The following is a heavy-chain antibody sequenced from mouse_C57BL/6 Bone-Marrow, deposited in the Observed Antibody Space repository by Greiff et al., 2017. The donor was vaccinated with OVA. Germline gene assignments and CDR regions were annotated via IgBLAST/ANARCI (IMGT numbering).Heavy chain of an antibody. D-gene: IGHD1-1*01. Sequence: QVQLQQPGAELVRPGTSVQLSCKASGYTFTSYWMHWVKQRPGQGLEWIGVIDPSDSYTNYNQKFKGKATLTVDTSSSTAYMQLSSLTSEGSAVYYCARVYGSSPWFAYWGQGTLVTVSA. CDR1: GYTFTSYW. V-gene: IGHV1-59*01. J-gene: IGHJ3*01. CDR2: IDPSDSYT. CDR3: ARVYGSSPWFAY.